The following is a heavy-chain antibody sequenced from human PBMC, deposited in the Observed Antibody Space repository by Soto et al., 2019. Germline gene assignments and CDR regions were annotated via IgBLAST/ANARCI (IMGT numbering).Heavy chain of an antibody. V-gene: IGHV4-39*01. CDR1: GGSISSSSYY. CDR3: ANTYSSSSLGWFDP. J-gene: IGHJ5*02. CDR2: IYYSGST. D-gene: IGHD6-6*01. Sequence: QLQLQESGPGLVKPSETLSLTCTVSGGSISSSSYYWGWIRQPPGKGLEWIGSIYYSGSTYYNPSLKSRVTISVDTSKNQFALKLSSVTAADTAVYYCANTYSSSSLGWFDPWGQGTLVTVSS.